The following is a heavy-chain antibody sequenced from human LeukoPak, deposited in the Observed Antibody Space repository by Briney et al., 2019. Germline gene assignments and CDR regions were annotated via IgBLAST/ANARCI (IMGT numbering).Heavy chain of an antibody. CDR2: IYYSGST. Sequence: GSLRLSCAASGFTFSDAWMSWVRQAPGKGLEWIGYIYYSGSTNYNPSLKSRVTISVDTSKNQFSLKLSSVTAADTAVYYCARVGGYCSGGSCRNNWFDPWGQGTLVTVSS. CDR3: ARVGGYCSGGSCRNNWFDP. J-gene: IGHJ5*02. V-gene: IGHV4-59*01. D-gene: IGHD2-15*01. CDR1: GFTFSDAW.